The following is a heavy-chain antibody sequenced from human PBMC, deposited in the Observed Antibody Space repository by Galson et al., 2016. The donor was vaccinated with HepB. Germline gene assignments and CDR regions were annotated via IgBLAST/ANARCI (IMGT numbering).Heavy chain of an antibody. Sequence: SVKVSCKASGYTFSSYYLNWVRQAPGQGLEWMGMINSGDGTNYAQKFRGRVTMTRDTSTTTVYMELSSLRSEDSAVYYCAREVPAACNFDYWGQGILVSVSS. CDR1: GYTFSSYY. V-gene: IGHV1-46*01. D-gene: IGHD2-2*01. CDR2: INSGDGT. CDR3: AREVPAACNFDY. J-gene: IGHJ4*02.